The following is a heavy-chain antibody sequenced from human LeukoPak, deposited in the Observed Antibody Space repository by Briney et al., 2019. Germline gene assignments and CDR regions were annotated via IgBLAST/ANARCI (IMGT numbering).Heavy chain of an antibody. V-gene: IGHV4-39*07. CDR3: ARDRGTNIMITFGGVIQKRPYYFDY. CDR1: GGSISSSSYY. Sequence: PSETLSLTCTVSGGSISSSSYYWGWIRQPPGKGLEWIGSIFYTGSTYYNPTLKSRVTISVDTSKNQFSLKLSSVTAADTAVYYCARDRGTNIMITFGGVIQKRPYYFDYWGQGTLVTVSS. D-gene: IGHD3-16*02. CDR2: IFYTGST. J-gene: IGHJ4*02.